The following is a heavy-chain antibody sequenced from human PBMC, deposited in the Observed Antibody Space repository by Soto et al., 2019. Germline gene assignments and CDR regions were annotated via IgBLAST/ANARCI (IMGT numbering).Heavy chain of an antibody. Sequence: SGPTLVNPTQTLTLTCTFSGFSLSTRGVGVGWIRQPPGKALEWLALLYWDDDEGYSPSLKSRFTITKDTSKNQVVLTVTNMDPVDTATYYCAHRPRGYSYYFDYWGQGTLVTVSS. V-gene: IGHV2-5*02. D-gene: IGHD5-18*01. CDR2: LYWDDDE. CDR3: AHRPRGYSYYFDY. CDR1: GFSLSTRGVG. J-gene: IGHJ4*02.